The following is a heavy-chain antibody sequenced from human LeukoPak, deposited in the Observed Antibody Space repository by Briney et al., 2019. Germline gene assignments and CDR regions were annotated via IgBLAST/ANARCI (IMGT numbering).Heavy chain of an antibody. CDR3: AKEGERSGDSLKWAYPDY. V-gene: IGHV3-23*01. J-gene: IGHJ4*02. Sequence: GGSLRLSCAASGFTFRNYAMLWAPHAPGKGVECVLIVCGSGGHPYYTHSVKGRFTICRDNSKDTLYLQLNSLRAEDTAIDYCAKEGERSGDSLKWAYPDYWGQGTLVTVSS. D-gene: IGHD3-22*01. CDR2: VCGSGGHP. CDR1: GFTFRNYA.